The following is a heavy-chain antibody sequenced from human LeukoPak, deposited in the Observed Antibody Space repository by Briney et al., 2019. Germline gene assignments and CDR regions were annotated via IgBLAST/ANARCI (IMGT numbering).Heavy chain of an antibody. CDR3: ARDLIGDY. CDR2: ISDSNNYI. D-gene: IGHD2/OR15-2a*01. V-gene: IGHV3-21*01. CDR1: GFTFSSYS. Sequence: PGGSLRLSCAASGFTFSSYSMNWVRQAPGKGLEWVSSISDSNNYIYYADSVEGRFTISRDNAKNSLYLQMNSLRAEETAVYYCARDLIGDYWGQGTLVTVSS. J-gene: IGHJ4*02.